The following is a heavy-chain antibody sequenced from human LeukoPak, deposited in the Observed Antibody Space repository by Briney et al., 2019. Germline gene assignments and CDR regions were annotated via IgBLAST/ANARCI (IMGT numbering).Heavy chain of an antibody. J-gene: IGHJ4*02. V-gene: IGHV3-74*01. D-gene: IGHD5-12*01. Sequence: GGSLRLSCAASGFSFSSYWMHWVRHVPGKGLVWVSRINSDGSSTIYADSVRGRFTISRDNAKNTLYLQMNSLRAEDTALYYCTRGYVGIDYWGQGTLVTVSS. CDR1: GFSFSSYW. CDR2: INSDGSST. CDR3: TRGYVGIDY.